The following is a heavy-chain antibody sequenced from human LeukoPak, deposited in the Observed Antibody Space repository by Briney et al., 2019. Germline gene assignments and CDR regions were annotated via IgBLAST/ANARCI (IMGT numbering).Heavy chain of an antibody. D-gene: IGHD3-3*01. Sequence: GGSLRLSCAASGFTFSSYGMHWVRQAPGKGLEWVAVISYDGSNKYYADSVKGRFTISRDNSKNTLYLQMNSLSAEDTAVYYCARSDFWGTSYDWGQGTLVTVSS. V-gene: IGHV3-30*03. CDR1: GFTFSSYG. CDR3: ARSDFWGTSYD. J-gene: IGHJ4*02. CDR2: ISYDGSNK.